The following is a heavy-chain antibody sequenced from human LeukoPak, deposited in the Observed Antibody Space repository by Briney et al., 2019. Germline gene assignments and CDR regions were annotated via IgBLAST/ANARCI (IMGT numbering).Heavy chain of an antibody. J-gene: IGHJ4*02. V-gene: IGHV4-59*08. CDR2: IYYSGST. Sequence: PSETLSLTCTVSGGSISSYYWSWIRQPPGKGLEWIGYIYYSGSTNYNPSLKSRVTISVDTSKNQFSLKLSSVTAADTAVYYCASQRGYSGYESLHFDYWGQGTLVTVSS. CDR1: GGSISSYY. CDR3: ASQRGYSGYESLHFDY. D-gene: IGHD5-12*01.